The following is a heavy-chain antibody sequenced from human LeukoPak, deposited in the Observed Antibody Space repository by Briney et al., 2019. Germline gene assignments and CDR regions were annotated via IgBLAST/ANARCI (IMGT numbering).Heavy chain of an antibody. CDR1: GFTYSSYA. CDR2: ISGSGGST. CDR3: AKWSHYYDSSGYTKAHDY. D-gene: IGHD3-22*01. Sequence: GGSLRLSCAASGFTYSSYAMSWLRQAPGKGLEWVSAISGSGGSTYYADSVKGRFTISRDNSKNTLYLQMDSLRAEDTAVYYCAKWSHYYDSSGYTKAHDYWGQGTLVTVSS. V-gene: IGHV3-23*01. J-gene: IGHJ4*02.